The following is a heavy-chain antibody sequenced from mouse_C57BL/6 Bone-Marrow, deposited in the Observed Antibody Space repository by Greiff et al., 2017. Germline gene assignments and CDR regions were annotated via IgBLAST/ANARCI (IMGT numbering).Heavy chain of an antibody. CDR1: GFTFSSYG. D-gene: IGHD2-4*01. CDR3: ARDDYDGYVDV. J-gene: IGHJ1*03. V-gene: IGHV5-6*01. Sequence: EVQLVESGGDLVKPGGSLKLSCAASGFTFSSYGMSWVRQTPDKRLEWVATISSGGSYTYYPDSVKGRFTISRDNAKNTLYLQMSSLQSEDTAMYYCARDDYDGYVDVWGTGTTVTVSS. CDR2: ISSGGSYT.